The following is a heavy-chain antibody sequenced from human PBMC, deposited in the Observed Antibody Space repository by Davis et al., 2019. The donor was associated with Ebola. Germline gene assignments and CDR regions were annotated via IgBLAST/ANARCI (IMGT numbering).Heavy chain of an antibody. D-gene: IGHD2-21*01. Sequence: GESLKISCAASGFTFSSYGMHWVRQSTGRGLEWVSAISTADDTYYAGSVRGRFTISREDAKNSLYLQMDSLRAGDTAVYFCARDAAGFDSYFDLWGRGTLVTVSS. J-gene: IGHJ2*01. CDR2: ISTADDT. V-gene: IGHV3-13*01. CDR3: ARDAAGFDSYFDL. CDR1: GFTFSSYG.